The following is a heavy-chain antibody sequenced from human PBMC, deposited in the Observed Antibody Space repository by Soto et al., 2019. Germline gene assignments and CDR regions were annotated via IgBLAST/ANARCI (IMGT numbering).Heavy chain of an antibody. D-gene: IGHD6-19*01. J-gene: IGHJ3*02. CDR2: ITGSGVSS. CDR3: SPHAAVDADHDPLDT. CDR1: GFTFKNYG. V-gene: IGHV3-23*01. Sequence: EVQLLESGGGLVQPGGSLRLSCAASGFTFKNYGLNWVRQAPGKGLEWVSSITGSGVSSYDADSVMGRFTISRDNAKNTTYLQMNSLRAEDTALYYYSPHAAVDADHDPLDTVSEGTVVTVTS.